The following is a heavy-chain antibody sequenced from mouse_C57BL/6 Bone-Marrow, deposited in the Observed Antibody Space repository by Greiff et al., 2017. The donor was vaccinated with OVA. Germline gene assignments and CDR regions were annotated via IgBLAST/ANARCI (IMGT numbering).Heavy chain of an antibody. J-gene: IGHJ2*01. CDR1: GFNIKDYY. D-gene: IGHD2-3*01. Sequence: VQLQQSGAELVRPGASVKLSCTASGFNIKDYYMHWVKQRPEQGLEWIGRIDPEDGDTEYAPKFQGKATMTADTSSNTAYLQLSSLTSEDTAVYYCTYDGYFYYFDYWGQGTTLTVSS. CDR2: IDPEDGDT. V-gene: IGHV14-1*01. CDR3: TYDGYFYYFDY.